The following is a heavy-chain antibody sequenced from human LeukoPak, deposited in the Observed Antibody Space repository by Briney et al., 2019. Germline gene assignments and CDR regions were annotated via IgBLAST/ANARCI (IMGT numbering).Heavy chain of an antibody. V-gene: IGHV3-23*01. D-gene: IGHD1-1*01. CDR1: GFTFSSYA. CDR2: ISGSGGST. CDR3: AKKGTSGTQTYYFDY. J-gene: IGHJ4*02. Sequence: GGSLRLSCAASGFTFSSYAMSWVRQAPGKGLEWVSAISGSGGSTYYADSVKGRFTISRDNSKNTLYLQMNSLRAEDTAVYYCAKKGTSGTQTYYFDYWGQGTLVTVSS.